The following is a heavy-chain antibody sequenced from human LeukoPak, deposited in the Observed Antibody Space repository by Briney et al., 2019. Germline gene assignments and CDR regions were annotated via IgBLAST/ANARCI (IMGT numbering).Heavy chain of an antibody. Sequence: GGSLGLSCAASGFAFSSYRMHWVRQAPGKGLVWVSRINSDGSSTNYADSVKGRFTISRDNAKNTLYLQMNSLRAEDTAVYYCARGQSPVGTRFDPWGQGTLVTVSS. CDR2: INSDGSST. J-gene: IGHJ5*02. V-gene: IGHV3-74*01. CDR3: ARGQSPVGTRFDP. CDR1: GFAFSSYR. D-gene: IGHD5-12*01.